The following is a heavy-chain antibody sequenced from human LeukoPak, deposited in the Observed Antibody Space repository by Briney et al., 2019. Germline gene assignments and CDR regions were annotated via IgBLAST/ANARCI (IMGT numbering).Heavy chain of an antibody. V-gene: IGHV1-46*01. Sequence: ASVKVSCKASGYTYTKYYIHWVRQAPGQGLEWMGLINPGGDNTNYAQNFQGRVTMTRDTSTSTVYMELRSLRSDDTAVYYCARDQGITMIVVVDAFDIWGQGTMVTVSS. CDR3: ARDQGITMIVVVDAFDI. D-gene: IGHD3-22*01. J-gene: IGHJ3*02. CDR2: INPGGDNT. CDR1: GYTYTKYY.